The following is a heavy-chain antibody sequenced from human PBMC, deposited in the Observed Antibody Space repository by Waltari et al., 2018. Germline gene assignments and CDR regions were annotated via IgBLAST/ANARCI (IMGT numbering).Heavy chain of an antibody. CDR3: ARAGTTLIWGVAE. CDR1: GYTFTDFS. CDR2: INPSGGDT. V-gene: IGHV1-46*01. D-gene: IGHD3-10*01. Sequence: QVQLVQSGAEVKRPGAAVKVSCKASGYTFTDFSMHWVRQAPGQGLEWMGIINPSGGDTTYTQKFQDRVTMTRDTSTNTVYMELSSLRSEDTAVYYCARAGTTLIWGVAEWGQGTLVTVSS. J-gene: IGHJ4*02.